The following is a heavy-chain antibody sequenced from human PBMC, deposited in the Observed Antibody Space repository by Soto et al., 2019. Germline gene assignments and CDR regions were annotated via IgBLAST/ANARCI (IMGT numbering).Heavy chain of an antibody. D-gene: IGHD6-13*01. J-gene: IGHJ4*02. Sequence: PGVSLRLSCAASGFTFNNDAMRWVRQAPGKGLEWVSGIDGGGGSTYYADSVEGRFTISRDNSKKTLYLQMNSLRVEDTAIYYCAKAYSSTWYLFEHWGQGTLVNVSS. CDR1: GFTFNNDA. V-gene: IGHV3-23*01. CDR3: AKAYSSTWYLFEH. CDR2: IDGGGGST.